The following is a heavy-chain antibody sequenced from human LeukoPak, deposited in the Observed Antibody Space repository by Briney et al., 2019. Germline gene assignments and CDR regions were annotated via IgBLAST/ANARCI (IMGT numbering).Heavy chain of an antibody. Sequence: SQTLSLTCTVSGGSISSGDYYWSWIRQPPGKGLEWIGYIYYSGSTCYNPSLKSRVTISVDTSKNQFSLKLSSVTAADTAVYYCARDTHRGNFDYWGQGTLVTVSS. V-gene: IGHV4-30-4*01. D-gene: IGHD2-15*01. J-gene: IGHJ4*02. CDR3: ARDTHRGNFDY. CDR2: IYYSGST. CDR1: GGSISSGDYY.